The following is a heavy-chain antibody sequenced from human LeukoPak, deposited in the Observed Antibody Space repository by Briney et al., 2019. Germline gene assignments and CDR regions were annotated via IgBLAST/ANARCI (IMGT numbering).Heavy chain of an antibody. J-gene: IGHJ6*03. CDR1: GGTFSSYA. CDR2: IIPIFGTA. V-gene: IGHV1-69*05. Sequence: SVKVSCKASGGTFSSYAISWVRQAPGQGLEWMGGIIPIFGTANYAQKFQGRVTITTDESMSTAYMELSSLRSEDTAVYYCARARLWFGEFPYYYYYMDVWGKGTTVTVSS. D-gene: IGHD3-10*01. CDR3: ARARLWFGEFPYYYYYMDV.